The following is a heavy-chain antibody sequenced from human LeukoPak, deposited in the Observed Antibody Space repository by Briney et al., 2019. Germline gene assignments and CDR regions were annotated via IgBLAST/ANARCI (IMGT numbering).Heavy chain of an antibody. J-gene: IGHJ2*01. Sequence: GGSLRLSCAASRFTFSSYSMNWVRHAPGRGLEWVSSISSSSHSMYYADSVKGRFTISRDNAKNSLYLQMNSLRAEDTAVYYCARDPDWYLDLWGRGTLVTVSS. CDR1: RFTFSSYS. CDR2: ISSSSHSM. CDR3: ARDPDWYLDL. V-gene: IGHV3-21*01.